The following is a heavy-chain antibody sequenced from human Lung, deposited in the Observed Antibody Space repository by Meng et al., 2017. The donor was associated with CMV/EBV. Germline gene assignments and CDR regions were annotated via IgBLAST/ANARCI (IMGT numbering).Heavy chain of an antibody. CDR1: GYTFTGYY. D-gene: IGHD3-3*01. V-gene: IGHV1-2*02. J-gene: IGHJ4*02. CDR2: INPNSGGT. Sequence: SVKVSCKASGYTFTGYYMHWVRQAPGQGLEWMGWINPNSGGTNYAQKFQGRVAMTRDTSISTAYMELSRLRSDDTAVYYCARDPPEDFWSGYYTTGTDYWGQGTLVTVSS. CDR3: ARDPPEDFWSGYYTTGTDY.